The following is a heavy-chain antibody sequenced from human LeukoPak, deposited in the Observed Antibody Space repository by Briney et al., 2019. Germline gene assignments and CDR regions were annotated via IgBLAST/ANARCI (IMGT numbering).Heavy chain of an antibody. Sequence: SETLTLTCTVSGDSISSYYWSWIRQPPGKGLEWIGHIYYSGSTNYNPSLKSRVTISVVKSKNQFSLKLSSVTAAGTAVYCCANGYSYGSLDYWGQRSLVAVSS. CDR1: GDSISSYY. CDR2: IYYSGST. V-gene: IGHV4-59*01. CDR3: ANGYSYGSLDY. D-gene: IGHD3-16*02. J-gene: IGHJ4*02.